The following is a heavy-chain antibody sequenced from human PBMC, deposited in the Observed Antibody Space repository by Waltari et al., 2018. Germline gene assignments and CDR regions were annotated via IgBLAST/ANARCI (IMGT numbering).Heavy chain of an antibody. J-gene: IGHJ4*02. CDR1: RYTFTGDY. D-gene: IGHD1-7*01. CDR2: INPNSGGT. Sequence: QVQLVQSGAEVKKTGASETVPCKASRYTFTGDYSHWVRKPAGQGLEWMGWINPNSGGTNYAQKFQGRVTMTRDTSISTAYMELSRLRSDDTAVYYCARMWLIGNWNYGYLDYWGQGTLVTVSS. CDR3: ARMWLIGNWNYGYLDY. V-gene: IGHV1-2*02.